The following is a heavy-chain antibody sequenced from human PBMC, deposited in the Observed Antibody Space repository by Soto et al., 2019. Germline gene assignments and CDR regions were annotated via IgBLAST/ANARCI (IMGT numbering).Heavy chain of an antibody. CDR1: GGASMGYY. V-gene: IGHV4-34*01. CDR3: ARRASGIAVAGTDS. J-gene: IGHJ5*01. Sequence: SETLSLTCAVYGGASMGYYWTWIRQPPWTGLEWIGEINHSGSTNYNPSLKSRVTISVDTSKNQFSLKLSSVTAADTAVYYCARRASGIAVAGTDSWGQGTLVTVSS. CDR2: INHSGST. D-gene: IGHD6-19*01.